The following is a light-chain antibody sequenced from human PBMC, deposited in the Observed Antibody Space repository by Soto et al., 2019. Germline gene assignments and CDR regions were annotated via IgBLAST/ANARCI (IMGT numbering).Light chain of an antibody. CDR1: QTISSW. Sequence: DIQMTQSPSTLSASVGDRVTITCRASQTISSWLAWYQQRPGKAPKLLIYKASSLESGVPSRFSGSGSGTEFTLTISSLQPDDFATYYCQQANSFPLTFGGGTKVDIK. J-gene: IGKJ4*01. CDR3: QQANSFPLT. CDR2: KAS. V-gene: IGKV1-5*03.